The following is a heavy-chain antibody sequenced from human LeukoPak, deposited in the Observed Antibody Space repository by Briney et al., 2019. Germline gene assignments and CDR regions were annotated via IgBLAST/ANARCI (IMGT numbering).Heavy chain of an antibody. V-gene: IGHV2-5*02. D-gene: IGHD6-19*01. J-gene: IGHJ4*02. Sequence: AGPTLFHATQPLTLTCTLSGVAIATRGEGGGWIRQSPAKAPEWHTVGDWDDDECYIPSGKRRHAITKDSSGRQVTLLMIIVYPIDTATYYCAKRPSGVISGWDNCYFDNWGPGTLVTVSS. CDR3: AKRPSGVISGWDNCYFDN. CDR2: GDWDDDE. CDR1: GVAIATRGEG.